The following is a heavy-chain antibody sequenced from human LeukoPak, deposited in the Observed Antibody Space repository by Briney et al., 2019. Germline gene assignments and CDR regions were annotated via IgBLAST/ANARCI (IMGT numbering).Heavy chain of an antibody. Sequence: SETLSLTCVVSAGSFSGDSWSWIRQAPGKGLEWIGEVTRTGSTNYHPSLKSRVLISVDTSKSQFSLKVNSVTATDTGVYYCARGDGVIGAIGIGSWYFDLWGRGNLVAVSS. J-gene: IGHJ2*01. CDR1: AGSFSGDS. D-gene: IGHD2/OR15-2a*01. CDR3: ARGDGVIGAIGIGSWYFDL. V-gene: IGHV4-34*01. CDR2: VTRTGST.